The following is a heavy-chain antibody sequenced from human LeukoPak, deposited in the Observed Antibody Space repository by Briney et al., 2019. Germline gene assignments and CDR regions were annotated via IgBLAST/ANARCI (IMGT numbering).Heavy chain of an antibody. D-gene: IGHD6-6*01. CDR1: GFTFSSYW. Sequence: GGSLRLSCAASGFTFSSYWMHWVRQAPGKGLVWVSRINSDGSSTTYADSVKGRFTISIDNAKNTLYLQMNSLRAEDTAVYYCARGAVYSTSAVDYWGQGTLVTVSS. J-gene: IGHJ4*02. V-gene: IGHV3-74*01. CDR3: ARGAVYSTSAVDY. CDR2: INSDGSST.